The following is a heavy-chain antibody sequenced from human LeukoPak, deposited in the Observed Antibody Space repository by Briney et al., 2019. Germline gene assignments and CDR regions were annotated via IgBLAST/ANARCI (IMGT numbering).Heavy chain of an antibody. D-gene: IGHD3-10*01. CDR2: ISGSGGST. CDR1: GFTFSSHA. J-gene: IGHJ6*02. CDR3: AKGVARGSGLYYYYGMDV. Sequence: GGSLRLSCAASGFTFSSHAMSWVRQAPGKGLEWVSAISGSGGSTYYADSVKGRFTISRDNSKNTLYLQMNSLRAEDTAVYYYAKGVARGSGLYYYYGMDVWGQGTTVTVSS. V-gene: IGHV3-23*01.